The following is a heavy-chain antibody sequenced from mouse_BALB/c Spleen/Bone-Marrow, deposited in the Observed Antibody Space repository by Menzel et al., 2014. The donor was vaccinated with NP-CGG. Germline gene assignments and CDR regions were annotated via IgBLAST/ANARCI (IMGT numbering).Heavy chain of an antibody. D-gene: IGHD1-1*01. CDR1: GFTFSSYA. V-gene: IGHV5-9-3*01. CDR3: ARYYGSSYDY. Sequence: EVQGVESGGGLVKPGGSLKLSCAASGFTFSSYAMSWVRQTPEKRLEWVATISSGGNYTYYPDSVKGRFTISRDNAKNTLYLQMSSLRSEDTAMYYCARYYGSSYDYWGQGTTPAVSS. CDR2: ISSGGNYT. J-gene: IGHJ2*01.